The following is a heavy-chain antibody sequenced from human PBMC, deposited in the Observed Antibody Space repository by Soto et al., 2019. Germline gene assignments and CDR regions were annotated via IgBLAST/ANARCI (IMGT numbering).Heavy chain of an antibody. D-gene: IGHD4-17*01. CDR1: GFTFGIYW. Sequence: PGGSLRLSCAASGFTFGIYWMHWVRQAPGKGLVWVSRINSDGSSTSYADSVKGRFTISRDNAKNTLCLQMNSLRAEDTAVYYCARDQDYGYLLNPYWFDPWGQGTLVTVSS. CDR3: ARDQDYGYLLNPYWFDP. CDR2: INSDGSST. V-gene: IGHV3-74*01. J-gene: IGHJ5*02.